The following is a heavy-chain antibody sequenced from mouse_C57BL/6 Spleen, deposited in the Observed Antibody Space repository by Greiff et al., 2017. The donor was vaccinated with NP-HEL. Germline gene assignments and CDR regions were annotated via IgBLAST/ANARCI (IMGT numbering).Heavy chain of an antibody. V-gene: IGHV5-17*01. CDR1: GFTFSDYG. CDR3: ARRYGSSAYYFDY. Sequence: EVMLVESGGGLVKPGGSLKLSCAASGFTFSDYGMHWVRQAPEKGLEWVAYISSGSSTIYYADTVKGRFTISRDNAKNTLFLQMTSLRSEDTAMYYCARRYGSSAYYFDYWGQGTTLTVSS. J-gene: IGHJ2*01. CDR2: ISSGSSTI. D-gene: IGHD1-1*01.